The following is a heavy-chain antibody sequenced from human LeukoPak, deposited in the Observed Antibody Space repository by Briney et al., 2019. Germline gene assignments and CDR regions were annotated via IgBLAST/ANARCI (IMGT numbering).Heavy chain of an antibody. Sequence: SETLSLTCAVYGGSFSGYYWSWIRQPPGKGLEWIGEINHSGSTNYNPSLKSRVTISVDTSKNQFSLKLSSVTAADTAVYYCARARDYYDSSGRPDAFDIWGQGTMVTVSS. D-gene: IGHD3-22*01. CDR3: ARARDYYDSSGRPDAFDI. J-gene: IGHJ3*02. CDR2: INHSGST. CDR1: GGSFSGYY. V-gene: IGHV4-34*01.